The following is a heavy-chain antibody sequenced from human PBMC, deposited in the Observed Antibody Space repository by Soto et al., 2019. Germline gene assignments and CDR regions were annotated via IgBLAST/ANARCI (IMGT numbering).Heavy chain of an antibody. Sequence: ASVKVSCKASGYTFADYYMHWVRQAPGQGLEWMGWINPNSGGTNYAQKFQGRVTMTRDTSISTAYMELSRLRSDDTAVYYCARKLELRGSYYYYYDMDVWGQGTTVTVSS. CDR3: ARKLELRGSYYYYYDMDV. CDR1: GYTFADYY. D-gene: IGHD1-7*01. J-gene: IGHJ6*02. V-gene: IGHV1-2*02. CDR2: INPNSGGT.